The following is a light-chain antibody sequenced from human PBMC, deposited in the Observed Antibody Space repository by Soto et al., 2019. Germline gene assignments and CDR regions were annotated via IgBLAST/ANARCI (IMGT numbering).Light chain of an antibody. J-gene: IGKJ5*01. CDR3: QQYDNLPLI. V-gene: IGKV1-33*01. CDR1: QNIRNY. Sequence: IQMTQSPSSLSASVGDRVTITCRTTQNIRNYLNWYQQKPGKAPKLLIYDASSLETGVPSRFSGSGSGTDFTLTISSLQPEDFATYYWQQYDNLPLIFGQGTRLEIK. CDR2: DAS.